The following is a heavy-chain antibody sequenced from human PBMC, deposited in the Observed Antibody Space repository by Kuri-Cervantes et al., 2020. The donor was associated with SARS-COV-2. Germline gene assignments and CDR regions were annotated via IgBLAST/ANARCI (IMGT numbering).Heavy chain of an antibody. CDR2: IRYDGSNK. V-gene: IGHV3-30*02. CDR1: GFTFSSYG. D-gene: IGHD3-10*01. Sequence: GESLKISCTASGFTFSSYGMHWVRQAPGKGLEWVAFIRYDGSNKYYADSVKGRFTISRDNSKNTLYLQMNSLRAEDTAVYYCAKRPGSFDYWGQGTLVTVSS. J-gene: IGHJ4*02. CDR3: AKRPGSFDY.